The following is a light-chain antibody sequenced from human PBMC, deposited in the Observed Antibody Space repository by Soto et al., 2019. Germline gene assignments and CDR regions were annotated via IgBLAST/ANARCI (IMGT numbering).Light chain of an antibody. V-gene: IGKV3-20*01. CDR3: QQYGSSPIT. CDR2: GAS. Sequence: EIVLTQSPGTLSLSPGQRATLSCRASQSVSSGYLGWYQQKPGQAPRLLIYGASKRATGVPDRVSGSGSGTDFTLTISRLEPEDGEVYYCQQYGSSPITFGQGTRLEIK. J-gene: IGKJ5*01. CDR1: QSVSSGY.